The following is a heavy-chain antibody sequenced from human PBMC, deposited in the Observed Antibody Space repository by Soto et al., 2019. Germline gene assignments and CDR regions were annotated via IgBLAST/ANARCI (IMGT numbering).Heavy chain of an antibody. V-gene: IGHV4-34*01. Sequence: SETLSLTCAVYGGSFSGYYWSWIRQPPGKGLEWIGEINHSGSTNYNPSLKSRVTISVDTSKNQFSLKLSSVTAADTAVYYCARAIGSSWAYYYYYYGIDVRAQRTTVTVS. D-gene: IGHD6-13*01. CDR1: GGSFSGYY. CDR2: INHSGST. CDR3: ARAIGSSWAYYYYYYGIDV. J-gene: IGHJ6*02.